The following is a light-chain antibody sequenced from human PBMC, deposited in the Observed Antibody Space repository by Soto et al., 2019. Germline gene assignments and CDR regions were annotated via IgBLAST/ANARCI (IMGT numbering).Light chain of an antibody. CDR1: SSNIGAGYD. J-gene: IGLJ2*01. CDR3: QSFDTRLNSVV. V-gene: IGLV1-40*01. CDR2: GNN. Sequence: QSVVTQPPSVSGAPGQRVTISCSGSSSNIGAGYDVHWYQQFPGTAPKLLIYGNNNRPSGVPDRFSGSKSGTSASLALTVLQAEDEADDYCQSFDTRLNSVVFGGGTQLTVL.